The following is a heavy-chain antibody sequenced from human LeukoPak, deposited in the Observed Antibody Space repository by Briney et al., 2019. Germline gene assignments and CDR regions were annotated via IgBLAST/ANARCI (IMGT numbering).Heavy chain of an antibody. CDR3: ARRNNFGSMHYFDY. V-gene: IGHV3-23*01. CDR2: ISGSGGTI. J-gene: IGHJ4*02. CDR1: GFTFSSYA. D-gene: IGHD3-3*01. Sequence: AGGSLRLSCAASGFTFSSYAMSWVRQAPWKGLEWVSAISGSGGTIYYADSVRGRFTISRDNPKNTLYLQMNSLGAEDTAVYYCARRNNFGSMHYFDYWGQGTLVTVSS.